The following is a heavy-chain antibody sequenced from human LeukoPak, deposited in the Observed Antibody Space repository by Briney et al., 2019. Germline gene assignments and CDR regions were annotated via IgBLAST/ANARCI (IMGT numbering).Heavy chain of an antibody. J-gene: IGHJ3*01. CDR1: GYTFTDYY. Sequence: ASVKVSCKASGYTFTDYYMHWVRQAPGQGLEWMGWMHPNRGGTIYAQKFQGWVIMTTDTSISTAYVELSRLTSDDTAVYYCARKRGVGVDANAFDVWGQGTMVTVSS. D-gene: IGHD3-3*01. CDR3: ARKRGVGVDANAFDV. V-gene: IGHV1-2*04. CDR2: MHPNRGGT.